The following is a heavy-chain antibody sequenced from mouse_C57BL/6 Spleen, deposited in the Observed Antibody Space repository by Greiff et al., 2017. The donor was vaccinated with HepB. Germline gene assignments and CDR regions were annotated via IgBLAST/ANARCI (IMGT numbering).Heavy chain of an antibody. CDR3: ARVGNYLTWFAY. J-gene: IGHJ3*01. CDR1: GFTFSSYA. V-gene: IGHV5-4*03. Sequence: EVKVVESGGGLVKPGGSLKLSCAASGFTFSSYAMSWVRQTPEKRLEWVATISDGGSYTYYPDNVKGRFTISRDNAKNNLYLQMSHLKSEDTAMYYCARVGNYLTWFAYWGQGTLVTVSA. CDR2: ISDGGSYT. D-gene: IGHD2-1*01.